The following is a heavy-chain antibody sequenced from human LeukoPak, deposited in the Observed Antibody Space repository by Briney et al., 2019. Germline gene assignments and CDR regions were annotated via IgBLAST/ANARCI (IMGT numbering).Heavy chain of an antibody. CDR1: GGSFSGYY. D-gene: IGHD2-2*01. V-gene: IGHV4-34*01. CDR3: ASLEDIGYCSSTSCYRDY. J-gene: IGHJ4*02. Sequence: PSETLSLTCAVYGGSFSGYYWSWIRQPPGKGLEWNGEINHSGSTNYNPSLKSRVTISVDTSKNQFSLKLSSVTAADTAVYYCASLEDIGYCSSTSCYRDYWGQGTLVTVSS. CDR2: INHSGST.